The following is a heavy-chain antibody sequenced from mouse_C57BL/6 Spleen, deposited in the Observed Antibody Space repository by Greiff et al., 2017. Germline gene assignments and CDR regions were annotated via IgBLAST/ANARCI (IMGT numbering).Heavy chain of an antibody. D-gene: IGHD2-5*01. CDR2: IRHKANGYTT. CDR1: GFTFTDYY. CDR3: ARYYSNFAY. V-gene: IGHV7-3*01. J-gene: IGHJ2*01. Sequence: EVQGVESGGGLVQPWGSLSLSCAASGFTFTDYYMSWVRQPPGKALEWLGFIRHKANGYTTEYSASVKGRFTISRANSQSILYLQMNALRAEDSATYHCARYYSNFAYWGQGTTLTVSA.